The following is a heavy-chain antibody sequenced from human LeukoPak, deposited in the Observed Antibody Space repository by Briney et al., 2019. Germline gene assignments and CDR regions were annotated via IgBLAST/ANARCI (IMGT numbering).Heavy chain of an antibody. J-gene: IGHJ4*02. CDR1: GYTFTSYD. CDR3: ARPLEGYNFPGESGV. V-gene: IGHV7-4-1*02. D-gene: IGHD5-24*01. Sequence: ASVKVSCKASGYTFTSYDINWVRQAPGQGLEWMGWINTDTGEPTYAQGFTGRFVFSLDTSVSTAFLQITGLKAEDTAVYYCARPLEGYNFPGESGVWGQGTLVTVSS. CDR2: INTDTGEP.